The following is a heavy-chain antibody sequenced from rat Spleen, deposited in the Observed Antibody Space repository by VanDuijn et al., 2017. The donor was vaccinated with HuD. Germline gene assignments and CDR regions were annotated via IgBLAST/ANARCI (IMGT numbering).Heavy chain of an antibody. J-gene: IGHJ4*01. V-gene: IGHV5-19*01. CDR1: GFTFSNHG. D-gene: IGHD1-4*01. CDR2: ISPTGGST. CDR3: ARRGGYNYVGVMDA. Sequence: EVQLVESGGGLVQPGRSLKLSCVASGFTFSNHGMHWIRQAPAKGLEWVASISPTGGSTYYRDSVKGRFTISRDNAKSTLYLQMDSLRSEDTATYYGARRGGYNYVGVMDAWGQGASVTVSS.